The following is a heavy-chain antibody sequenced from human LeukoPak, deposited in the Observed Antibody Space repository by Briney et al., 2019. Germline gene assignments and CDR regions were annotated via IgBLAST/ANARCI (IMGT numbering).Heavy chain of an antibody. CDR1: GYTFTGYY. CDR3: ARDPVYYYDSSGYPFDY. J-gene: IGHJ4*02. CDR2: INPNSGGT. D-gene: IGHD3-22*01. Sequence: GASVKVSCKASGYTFTGYYTHWVRQAPGQGLEWMGRINPNSGGTNYAQKFQGRVTMTRDTSISTAYMELSRLRSDDTAVYYCARDPVYYYDSSGYPFDYWGQGTLVTVSS. V-gene: IGHV1-2*06.